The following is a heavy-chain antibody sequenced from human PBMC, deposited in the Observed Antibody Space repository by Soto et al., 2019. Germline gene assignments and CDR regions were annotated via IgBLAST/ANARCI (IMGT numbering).Heavy chain of an antibody. CDR1: GFTFSSYA. D-gene: IGHD3-3*01. V-gene: IGHV3-30-3*01. CDR2: ISYDGSNK. Sequence: QVQLVESGGGVVQPGRSLRLPCAASGFTFSSYAMHWVRQAPGKGLEWVAVISYDGSNKYYADSVKGRFTISRDNSKNTLYLQMNSLRAEDTAVYYCVGGIDTPDFWSGYTNRRYHYGMDVWGQGTTVTVSS. CDR3: VGGIDTPDFWSGYTNRRYHYGMDV. J-gene: IGHJ6*02.